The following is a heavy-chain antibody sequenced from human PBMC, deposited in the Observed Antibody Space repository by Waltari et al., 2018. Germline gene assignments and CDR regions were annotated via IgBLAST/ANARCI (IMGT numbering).Heavy chain of an antibody. J-gene: IGHJ4*02. Sequence: QLQLQESGPGLVKPSETLSLTCTVSGGAISSSSYYWGWMRQAPGKGLEWIGSFFYSGSTYYIPSLRSRVTISVDASKNQFSLRLSSVTAADTAVYYCARRYGDYVDAYFWSQGTLVTVSS. D-gene: IGHD4-17*01. CDR1: GGAISSSSYY. V-gene: IGHV4-39*01. CDR3: ARRYGDYVDAYF. CDR2: FFYSGST.